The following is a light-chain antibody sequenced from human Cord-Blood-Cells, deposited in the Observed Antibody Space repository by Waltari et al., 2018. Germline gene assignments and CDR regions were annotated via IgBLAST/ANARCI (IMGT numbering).Light chain of an antibody. Sequence: QSALTQPLSVSGSPGQSVTISCTGTSSDVGSYTRVSWYQQPPGTAPKRMLYEVSIRPSGVPDRFSGSKSGNTASLTISGLQAEDEADYYCSSYTSSSTVVFGGGTKLTVL. CDR2: EVS. V-gene: IGLV2-18*02. J-gene: IGLJ2*01. CDR1: SSDVGSYTR. CDR3: SSYTSSSTVV.